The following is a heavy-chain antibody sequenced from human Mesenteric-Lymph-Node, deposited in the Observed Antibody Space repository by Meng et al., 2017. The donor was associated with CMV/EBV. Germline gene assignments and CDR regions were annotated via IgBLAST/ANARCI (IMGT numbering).Heavy chain of an antibody. CDR1: GYSFTSYA. V-gene: IGHV1-3*01. D-gene: IGHD5-12*01. J-gene: IGHJ4*02. CDR3: ARGDIVATVDY. CDR2: INAGNGNT. Sequence: SCKAYGYSFTSYAMHWVRQAPGQRLEWMEWINAGNGNTKYSQKFQGRVTITRDTSASTAYMELSSLRSEDTAVYYCARGDIVATVDYWGQGTLVTVSS.